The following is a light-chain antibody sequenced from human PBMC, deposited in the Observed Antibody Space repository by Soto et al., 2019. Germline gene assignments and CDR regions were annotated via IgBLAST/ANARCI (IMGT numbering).Light chain of an antibody. CDR2: AAS. CDR3: QQSYNTPRT. V-gene: IGKV1-39*01. Sequence: IQMTRSASSLSVSVGGRVSITSRASQSISNYVNWYQQKPGKAPKLLIYAASNLPSGVPSTFSGSGSGTDFTLTISSLQPEDFATYYCQQSYNTPRTFGQGTKVDI. J-gene: IGKJ1*01. CDR1: QSISNY.